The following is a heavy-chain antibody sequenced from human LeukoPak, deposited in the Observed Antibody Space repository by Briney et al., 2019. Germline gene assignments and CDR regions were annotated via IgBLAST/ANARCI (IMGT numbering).Heavy chain of an antibody. J-gene: IGHJ4*02. CDR2: IYYSGST. D-gene: IGHD5-18*01. CDR3: ARGRDDTAMVFDC. V-gene: IGHV4-39*07. Sequence: SETLSLTCTVSGGSISSSSYYWGWIRQPPGKGLEWIGSIYYSGSTYYNPSLKSRVTISVDTSKNQFSLKLSSVTAADTAVYYCARGRDDTAMVFDCWGQGTLVTVSS. CDR1: GGSISSSSYY.